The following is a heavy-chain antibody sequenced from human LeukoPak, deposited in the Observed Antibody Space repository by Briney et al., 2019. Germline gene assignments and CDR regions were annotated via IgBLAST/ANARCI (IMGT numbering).Heavy chain of an antibody. CDR2: IYNRGST. D-gene: IGHD2-2*01. CDR3: ARQSCSTTSCYVVYGMDV. V-gene: IGHV4-59*08. J-gene: IGHJ6*02. Sequence: SETLSLTCAVYGGSFSGYYWSWIRQPPGKGLEWIGYIYNRGSTNYNPSLKSRVSISAATSKNQFSLKLSSVTAADTAVYYCARQSCSTTSCYVVYGMDVWGQGTTVTVSS. CDR1: GGSFSGYY.